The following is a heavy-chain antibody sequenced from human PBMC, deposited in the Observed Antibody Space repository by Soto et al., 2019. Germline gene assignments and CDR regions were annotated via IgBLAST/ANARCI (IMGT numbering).Heavy chain of an antibody. V-gene: IGHV4-59*08. Sequence: SETLSLTCTVSGGSISGYYWSWIRQPPGKRLEWIGNIYSSGSTTYNPSLKNRVTMSVDTSKNQFSLVLNSVTATDTAVYFCARHPGYCSGGSCNGQYTLDVWGQGTTVT. CDR1: GGSISGYY. CDR3: ARHPGYCSGGSCNGQYTLDV. D-gene: IGHD2-15*01. CDR2: IYSSGST. J-gene: IGHJ6*02.